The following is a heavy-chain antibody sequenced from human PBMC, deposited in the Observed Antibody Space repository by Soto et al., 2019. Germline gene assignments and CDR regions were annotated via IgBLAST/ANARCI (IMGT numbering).Heavy chain of an antibody. D-gene: IGHD3-9*01. CDR2: ISGSGGST. J-gene: IGHJ4*02. CDR3: AKGEAYFHRLTHFDY. CDR1: GFTFSSCD. Sequence: PGGSLRLSCAASGFTFSSCDMSRVRHAPGKGLEWVSAISGSGGSTYYADSVMSRFTISRDNSKNTQCLQMYSLRAEDSAVYYCAKGEAYFHRLTHFDYWGQGTRATVSS. V-gene: IGHV3-23*01.